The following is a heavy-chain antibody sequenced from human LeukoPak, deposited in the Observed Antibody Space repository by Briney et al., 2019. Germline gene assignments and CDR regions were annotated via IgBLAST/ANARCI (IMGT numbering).Heavy chain of an antibody. CDR2: ISWNSGSI. CDR1: GFTFDDYA. CDR3: TRSAGYSYGNNWFDP. Sequence: PGGSLRLSCAASGFTFDDYAMHWVRQAPGKGLEWVSAISWNSGSIGYADSVKGRFTISRDNAKNSLYLQMNSLRAEDTAVYYCTRSAGYSYGNNWFDPWGQGTLVTVSS. V-gene: IGHV3-9*01. J-gene: IGHJ5*02. D-gene: IGHD5-18*01.